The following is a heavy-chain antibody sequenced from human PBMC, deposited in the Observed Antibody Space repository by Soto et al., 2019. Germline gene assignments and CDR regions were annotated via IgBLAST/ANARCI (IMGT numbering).Heavy chain of an antibody. CDR1: GVSLNSPGVG. V-gene: IGHV2-5*02. CDR2: IFWDDDK. J-gene: IGHJ5*02. D-gene: IGHD2-2*01. CDR3: AHSRGYWIESSCYACNCFDP. Sequence: TTLKETGPTLVQPTQTLTLTCDVSGVSLNSPGVGVCWIRQPPGKALEWLALIFWDDDKRYSPSLRSRLPISKDPPKYQVVRTVTNKDPVDPATYYYAHSRGYWIESSCYACNCFDPWGQGTLVIVAS.